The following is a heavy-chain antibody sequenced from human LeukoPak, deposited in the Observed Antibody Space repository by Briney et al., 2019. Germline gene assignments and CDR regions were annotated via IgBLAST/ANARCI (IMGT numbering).Heavy chain of an antibody. CDR2: ISGSGGST. D-gene: IGHD5-18*01. J-gene: IGHJ4*02. CDR3: AKETSLRIQLWDQYYFDY. V-gene: IGHV3-23*01. CDR1: GFAFSSYA. Sequence: GGSLRFSCAASGFAFSSYAMSWVRQAPGKGLEWVSAISGSGGSTYYADSVKGRFTISRDNSKNTLYLQMNSLRAEDTAVYYCAKETSLRIQLWDQYYFDYWGQGTLVTVSS.